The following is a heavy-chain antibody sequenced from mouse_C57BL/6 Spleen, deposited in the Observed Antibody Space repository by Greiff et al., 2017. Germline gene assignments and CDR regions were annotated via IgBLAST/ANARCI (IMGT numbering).Heavy chain of an antibody. V-gene: IGHV1-76*01. CDR1: GYTFTDYY. Sequence: QVQLQQSGAELVRPGASVKLSCKASGYTFTDYYINWVKQRPGQGLEWIARIYPGSGNTYYNEKFKGKATLTAEKSSSTAYMQLSSLTSEDSAVYCCARRYYYGSSYEGGFDYWGQGTTLTVSS. D-gene: IGHD1-1*01. CDR2: IYPGSGNT. CDR3: ARRYYYGSSYEGGFDY. J-gene: IGHJ2*01.